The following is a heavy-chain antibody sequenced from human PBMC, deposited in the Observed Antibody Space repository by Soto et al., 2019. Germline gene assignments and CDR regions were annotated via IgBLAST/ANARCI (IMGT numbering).Heavy chain of an antibody. Sequence: SGPTLVNPTQTLTLTCTFSGFSLTTIGEGLGWIRQPPGKALEWLALIDWDDDKYYSTSLNTRLTISKDTSKNQVVLTMTNMDPVDTATYYCARVLYSRPSYYYDMDVWGQGTTVTVSS. CDR3: ARVLYSRPSYYYDMDV. J-gene: IGHJ6*02. CDR2: IDWDDDK. D-gene: IGHD6-13*01. CDR1: GFSLTTIGEG. V-gene: IGHV2-70*01.